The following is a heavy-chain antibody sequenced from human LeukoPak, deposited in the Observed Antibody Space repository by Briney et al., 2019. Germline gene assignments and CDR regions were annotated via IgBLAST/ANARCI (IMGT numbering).Heavy chain of an antibody. CDR3: ARGGLLWFGSVRRNWSDP. D-gene: IGHD3-10*01. V-gene: IGHV4-34*01. Sequence: SETLSLTCAVYGGSFSGYYWSWIRQPPGKGLEWIGEINHSGSTNYNPSLKSRVTISVDTSKNQFSLKLSSVTAADTAVYYCARGGLLWFGSVRRNWSDPWGQGTLVTVSS. CDR1: GGSFSGYY. CDR2: INHSGST. J-gene: IGHJ5*02.